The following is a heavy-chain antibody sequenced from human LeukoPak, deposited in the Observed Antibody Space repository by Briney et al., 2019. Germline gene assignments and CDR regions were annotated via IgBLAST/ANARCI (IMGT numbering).Heavy chain of an antibody. CDR3: ARLMIEQQLDYYYYYMDV. J-gene: IGHJ6*03. V-gene: IGHV1-2*02. CDR2: INPNSGGT. CDR1: GYTFTGHY. D-gene: IGHD6-13*01. Sequence: ASVKVSCKASGYTFTGHYMHWVRQAPGQGLEWMGWINPNSGGTNYAQKFQGRVTMTRDTSISTAYMELSRLRSDDTAVYYCARLMIEQQLDYYYYYMDVWGKGTTVTVSS.